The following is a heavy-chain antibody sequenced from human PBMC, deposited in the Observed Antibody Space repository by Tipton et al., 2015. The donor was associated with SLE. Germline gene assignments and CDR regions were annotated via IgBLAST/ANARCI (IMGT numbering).Heavy chain of an antibody. CDR3: AREADGSDAFDI. CDR1: GFTFSSYS. Sequence: SLRLSCAASGFTFSSYSMNWVRQAPGKGLEWVSSISSSSSYIYYADSVKGRFTISRDNAKNSLYLQMNSLRAEDTAVYYCAREADGSDAFDIWGQGTMVTVSS. CDR2: ISSSSSYI. J-gene: IGHJ3*02. V-gene: IGHV3-21*01. D-gene: IGHD2-15*01.